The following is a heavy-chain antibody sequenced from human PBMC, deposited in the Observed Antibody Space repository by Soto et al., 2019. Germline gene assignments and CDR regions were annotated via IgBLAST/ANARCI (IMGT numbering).Heavy chain of an antibody. D-gene: IGHD6-6*01. CDR2: INPSGGST. J-gene: IGHJ4*02. V-gene: IGHV1-46*01. CDR3: ARGRIAARPLGASRFDS. Sequence: ASVKVSCKASGYTFTSYYMHWVRQAPGQGLEWMGIINPSGGSTSYAQKFQGRVTMTRDTSTSTVYMELSSLRSEDTAVYYCARGRIAARPLGASRFDSWGQGTLVTVSS. CDR1: GYTFTSYY.